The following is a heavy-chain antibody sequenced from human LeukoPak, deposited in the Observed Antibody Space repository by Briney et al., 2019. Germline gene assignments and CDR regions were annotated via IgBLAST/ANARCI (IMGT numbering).Heavy chain of an antibody. D-gene: IGHD6-19*01. Sequence: PSETLSLTCAVYGGSFTDYHWSWIRQSPGGRLEWIGEINYTGRTHYKLSLKSRATISIDMSKNQVSLKRTCMAAADTAIYYCARERRVEVAARTTVAFDVWGQGTMVTVSS. J-gene: IGHJ3*01. CDR3: ARERRVEVAARTTVAFDV. CDR1: GGSFTDYH. V-gene: IGHV4-34*01. CDR2: INYTGRT.